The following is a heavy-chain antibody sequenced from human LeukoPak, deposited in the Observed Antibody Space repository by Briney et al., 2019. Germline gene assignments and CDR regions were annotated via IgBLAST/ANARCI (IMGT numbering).Heavy chain of an antibody. CDR2: IYTSGST. D-gene: IGHD4-11*01. Sequence: PSETLSLTCTVSGGSISSGSYYWSWIRQPAGKGLEWIGRIYTSGSTNYNPSPKSRVTISVDTSKNQFSLKLSSVTAADTAVYYCAGGLPLQSALDIWGQGTMVTVSS. V-gene: IGHV4-61*02. CDR1: GGSISSGSYY. CDR3: AGGLPLQSALDI. J-gene: IGHJ3*02.